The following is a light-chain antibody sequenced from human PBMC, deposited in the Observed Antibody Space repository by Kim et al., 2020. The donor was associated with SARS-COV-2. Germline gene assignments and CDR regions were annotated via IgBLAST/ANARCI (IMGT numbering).Light chain of an antibody. V-gene: IGLV3-9*01. J-gene: IGLJ3*02. Sequence: SYELTQPLSVSVALGQTARITCGGDNIGSKYVHWYQQKSGQAPVLVIYRDVNRPSGIPGRFSGSSSGNTATLTISRAQGGDEADYYCQVWDSSLGVFGGGTQLPVL. CDR2: RDV. CDR3: QVWDSSLGV. CDR1: NIGSKY.